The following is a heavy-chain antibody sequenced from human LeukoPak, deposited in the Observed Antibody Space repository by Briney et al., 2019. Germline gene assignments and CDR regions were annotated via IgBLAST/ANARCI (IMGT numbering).Heavy chain of an antibody. J-gene: IGHJ4*02. V-gene: IGHV3-7*01. D-gene: IGHD5-24*01. Sequence: GGSLRLSCAASGFTFSSYWMNWVRQAPGKGLEWVANIKQDGNEKYYVDSVKGRFTISRDNAKNSLYLQMNSLRAEDTAAYYCARELLGHGYNSGDFDYWGQGTLVTVSS. CDR1: GFTFSSYW. CDR2: IKQDGNEK. CDR3: ARELLGHGYNSGDFDY.